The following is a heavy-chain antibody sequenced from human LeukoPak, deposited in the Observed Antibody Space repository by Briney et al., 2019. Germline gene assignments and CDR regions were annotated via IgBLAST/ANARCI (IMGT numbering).Heavy chain of an antibody. J-gene: IGHJ4*02. Sequence: SETLSLTCTVSGASISSYYWSWIGHPPGRELDGFGYIYTSETTNFNPALRSRVTISIDTSKNQVSLRLSSVTAADTALYYCARHRSPSSLSFFDIWGQGTLVIVSS. CDR1: GASISSYY. V-gene: IGHV4-4*09. CDR2: IYTSETT. CDR3: ARHRSPSSLSFFDI. D-gene: IGHD2-2*01.